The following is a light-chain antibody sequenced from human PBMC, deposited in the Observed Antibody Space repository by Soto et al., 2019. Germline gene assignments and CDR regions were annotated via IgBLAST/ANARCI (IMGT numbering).Light chain of an antibody. CDR1: SSNIGAGLD. J-gene: IGLJ1*01. CDR3: AAWDDSLSALYV. V-gene: IGLV1-40*01. Sequence: QSVLTQPPSVSGAPGQRVTISCTGSSSNIGAGLDVHWYQQLPGRAPILLIYGNSYRPSGVPDRFSGSKSGTSASLAITGLQAEDEADYYCAAWDDSLSALYVFGTGTKLTVL. CDR2: GNS.